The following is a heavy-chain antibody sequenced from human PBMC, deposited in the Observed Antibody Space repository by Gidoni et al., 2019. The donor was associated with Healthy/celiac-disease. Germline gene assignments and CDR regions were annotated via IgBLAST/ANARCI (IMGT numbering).Heavy chain of an antibody. D-gene: IGHD6-19*01. J-gene: IGHJ4*02. CDR2: MYSGGST. CDR1: GFTVSSNY. V-gene: IGHV3-66*02. CDR3: ARDGGQWLASFDY. Sequence: EVQLVESGGGLVQPGGSLRLSCAASGFTVSSNYMSWVRQAPGKGLEWVSVMYSGGSTYYADAVKGRFTISRDNSKNTLYLQMNSLRAEDTAVYYCARDGGQWLASFDYWGQGTLVTVSS.